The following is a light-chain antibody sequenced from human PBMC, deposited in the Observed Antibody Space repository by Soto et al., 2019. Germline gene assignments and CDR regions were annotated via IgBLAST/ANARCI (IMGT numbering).Light chain of an antibody. CDR3: QSYDSSLSDVV. V-gene: IGLV1-40*01. Sequence: QSVLTQPPSVSGAPRQRVTISCTGSSSNIGADSDVHWYQQLPGAAPKLLIFGNTHRPSGVPDRFSGSKSGTSGSLAITGLQAEDEADYYCQSYDSSLSDVVFGGGTKLTVL. CDR1: SSNIGADSD. CDR2: GNT. J-gene: IGLJ2*01.